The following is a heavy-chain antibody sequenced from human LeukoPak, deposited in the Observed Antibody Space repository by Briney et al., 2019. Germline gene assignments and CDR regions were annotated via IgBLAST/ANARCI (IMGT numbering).Heavy chain of an antibody. CDR1: GGSFSGYY. J-gene: IGHJ4*02. CDR3: ARESRASLKKWPFDY. Sequence: SETLSLTCAVYGGSFSGYYWSWIRQPPGKGLEWIGEINHSGSTNYNPSLKSRVTISVDTSKNQFSLKLSSVTPADTAVYYCARESRASLKKWPFDYWGQGTLVTVSS. D-gene: IGHD2-8*01. V-gene: IGHV4-34*01. CDR2: INHSGST.